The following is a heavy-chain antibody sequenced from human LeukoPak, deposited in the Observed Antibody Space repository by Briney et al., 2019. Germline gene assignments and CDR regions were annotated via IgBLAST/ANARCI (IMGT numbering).Heavy chain of an antibody. CDR2: IRLDGSNK. CDR1: GFTFSSYG. V-gene: IGHV3-30*02. D-gene: IGHD5-18*01. Sequence: PGGSLRLSCAVSGFTFSSYGMHWVRQAPGKGLEWVAFIRLDGSNKYYADSVKGRFTISSDNSKNTLYLQMNSLRAEDTAVYYCAKDQGYSYDDYWGQGTLVSVSS. CDR3: AKDQGYSYDDY. J-gene: IGHJ4*02.